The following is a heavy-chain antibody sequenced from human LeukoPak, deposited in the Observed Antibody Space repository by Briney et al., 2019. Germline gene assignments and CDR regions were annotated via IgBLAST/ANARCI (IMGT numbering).Heavy chain of an antibody. J-gene: IGHJ4*02. CDR1: GYTLTELS. Sequence: ASVKVSCKVSGYTLTELSMHWVRQAPGKGLEWMGGFGPEDGETIYAQKFQGRVTMTEDTSTDTAYMELSSLRSEDTAVYYCATSNSRNPYYFDYWGQGTLVTVSS. V-gene: IGHV1-24*01. D-gene: IGHD6-13*01. CDR2: FGPEDGET. CDR3: ATSNSRNPYYFDY.